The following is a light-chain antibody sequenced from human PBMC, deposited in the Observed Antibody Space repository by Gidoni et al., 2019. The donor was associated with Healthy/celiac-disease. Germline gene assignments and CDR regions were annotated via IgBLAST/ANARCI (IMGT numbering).Light chain of an antibody. CDR1: NIGSKS. J-gene: IGLJ2*01. V-gene: IGLV3-21*02. CDR3: QVWDSSSDHVV. CDR2: DDS. Sequence: SYVLPQPPSVSVAPGQTARIPCGGKNIGSKSVQWYQQKPGQAPVLVVYDDSDRPSGIPERFSGSNSGNTATLTISRVEAGDEADYYCQVWDSSSDHVVFGGGTKLTVL.